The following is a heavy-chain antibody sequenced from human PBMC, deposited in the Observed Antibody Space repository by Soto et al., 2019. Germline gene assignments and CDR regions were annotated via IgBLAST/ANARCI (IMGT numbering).Heavy chain of an antibody. CDR3: ARSGFGELFPFDY. Sequence: GASVKVSCKASGGTFSSYAISWVRQAPGQGLEWMGGIIPIFGTANYAQKFQGRVTITADESTSTAYMELSSLRSEDTAVYYCARSGFGELFPFDYWGQGTLVTVSS. D-gene: IGHD3-10*01. CDR1: GGTFSSYA. J-gene: IGHJ4*02. CDR2: IIPIFGTA. V-gene: IGHV1-69*13.